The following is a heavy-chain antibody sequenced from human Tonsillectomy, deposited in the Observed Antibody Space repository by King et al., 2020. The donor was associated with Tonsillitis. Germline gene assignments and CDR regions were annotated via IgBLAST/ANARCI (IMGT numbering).Heavy chain of an antibody. CDR1: GFDLSGYG. Sequence: QVQLVESGGGVVQPGKSLRLSCAPSGFDLSGYGLQWVRQAPGKGLEWVAFMSSDGSKKYYADSVKGRFAISRDTSKNIGYLEMSGLRSDDTAVYFCTREVDWLLDYWGQGTLVTVSS. CDR3: TREVDWLLDY. D-gene: IGHD3/OR15-3a*01. CDR2: MSSDGSKK. V-gene: IGHV3-30*09. J-gene: IGHJ4*02.